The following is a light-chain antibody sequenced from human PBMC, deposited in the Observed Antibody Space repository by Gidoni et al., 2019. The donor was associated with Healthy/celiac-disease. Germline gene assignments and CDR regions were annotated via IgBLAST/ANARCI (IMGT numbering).Light chain of an antibody. CDR3: QAWDSSTWV. CDR1: KLGDKY. V-gene: IGLV3-1*01. J-gene: IGLJ3*02. Sequence: SYELTQPPSVSVSTGQTASITCSGDKLGDKYACWYQQKPGQYPVLVIYQDSQRPSGIPARFSGSNSGNTATLTISGTQAMDDADYYCQAWDSSTWVFGGGTKLTVL. CDR2: QDS.